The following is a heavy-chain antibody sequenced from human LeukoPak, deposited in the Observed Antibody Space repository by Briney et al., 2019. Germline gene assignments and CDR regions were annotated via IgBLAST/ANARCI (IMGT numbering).Heavy chain of an antibody. CDR3: AREYSGYDS. CDR2: ISFDGSNK. V-gene: IGHV3-30-3*01. D-gene: IGHD5-12*01. J-gene: IGHJ4*02. CDR1: GFTFSSYV. Sequence: PGRSLRLSCVASGFTFSSYVMHWVRQAPGKGLEWVAVISFDGSNKYYADYVKGRFTISRDNAKNSLYLQMNSLRAEDTAVYYCAREYSGYDSWGQGTLVTVSS.